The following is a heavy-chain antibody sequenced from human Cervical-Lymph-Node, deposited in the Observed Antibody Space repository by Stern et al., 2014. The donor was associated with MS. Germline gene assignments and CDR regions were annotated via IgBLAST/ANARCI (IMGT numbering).Heavy chain of an antibody. CDR2: IIPIFGTA. CDR3: ARVYYDSSGYYYGSDYGMDV. V-gene: IGHV1-69*01. Sequence: MQLVESGAEVKKPGSSGKVSCKASGGTFSSYAISWVRQAPGQGLEWMGGIIPIFGTANYAQKFQGRVTITADESTSTAYMELSSLRSEDTAVYYCARVYYDSSGYYYGSDYGMDVWGQGTTVTVSS. CDR1: GGTFSSYA. J-gene: IGHJ6*02. D-gene: IGHD3-22*01.